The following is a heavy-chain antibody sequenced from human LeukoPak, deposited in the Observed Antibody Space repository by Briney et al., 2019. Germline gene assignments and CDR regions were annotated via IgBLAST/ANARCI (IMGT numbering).Heavy chain of an antibody. J-gene: IGHJ5*02. CDR1: GYTFTNYG. CDR3: ARDEARYSSGYYPNWFDP. Sequence: GASVKVSCKASGYTFTNYGITWVRQAPGQGLEWMGWISGYNGYTHYAHSLQGRVTMTTDTSTSTAYMELRSLRSDDTAVYYCARDEARYSSGYYPNWFDPWGQGTLVTVSS. CDR2: ISGYNGYT. D-gene: IGHD3-22*01. V-gene: IGHV1-18*01.